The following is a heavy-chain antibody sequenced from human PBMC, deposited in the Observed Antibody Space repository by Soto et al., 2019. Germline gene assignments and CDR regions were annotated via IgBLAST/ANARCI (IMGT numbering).Heavy chain of an antibody. J-gene: IGHJ4*02. Sequence: GGSLRLSCAASGFNFSSYAMSWVRQAPGKGLEWVSAISGSGGSTYYADSVKGRFTISRDNSKNTLYLQMNSLRAEDTAVYYCAREYSSAWKTFDYWGQGTLVTVSS. CDR2: ISGSGGST. CDR1: GFNFSSYA. V-gene: IGHV3-23*01. D-gene: IGHD6-19*01. CDR3: AREYSSAWKTFDY.